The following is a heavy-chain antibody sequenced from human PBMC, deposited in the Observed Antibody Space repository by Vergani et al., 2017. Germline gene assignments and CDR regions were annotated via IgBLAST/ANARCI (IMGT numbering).Heavy chain of an antibody. CDR3: ARGQSGSYYRYFEH. Sequence: QVQLVQSGPEVKKPGASVKVSCKASGYDFTNYGLGRVRQAPGQSLEWMGWISAYNGNTKYAQKFQGRVSVTTDTSTTTVYMELRRLTSDDTAVYYCARGQSGSYYRYFEHWGQGTLVIVSS. CDR2: ISAYNGNT. J-gene: IGHJ1*01. D-gene: IGHD3-10*01. V-gene: IGHV1-18*01. CDR1: GYDFTNYG.